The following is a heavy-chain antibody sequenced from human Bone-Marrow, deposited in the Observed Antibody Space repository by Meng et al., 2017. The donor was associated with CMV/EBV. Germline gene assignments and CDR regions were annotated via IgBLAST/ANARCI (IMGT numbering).Heavy chain of an antibody. CDR3: AKDYYGGWYFDY. CDR1: GFTFSSSA. D-gene: IGHD3-10*01. J-gene: IGHJ4*02. CDR2: ISGSGGST. V-gene: IGHV3-23*01. Sequence: CAASGFTFSSSAMSWVRQAPGKGLEWVSAISGSGGSTYYADSVKGRFTISRDNSKNTLYLQMNSLRAEDTAVYYCAKDYYGGWYFDYWGQGTLVTVSS.